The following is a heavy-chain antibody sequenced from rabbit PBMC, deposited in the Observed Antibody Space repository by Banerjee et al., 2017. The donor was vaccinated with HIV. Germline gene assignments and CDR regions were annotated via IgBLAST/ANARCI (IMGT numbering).Heavy chain of an antibody. V-gene: IGHV1S40*01. D-gene: IGHD1-1*01. J-gene: IGHJ4*01. CDR3: ARYVVGSGEYDL. Sequence: QSLEESGGDLVKPGASLTLTCTASGFSFSSYAMYWVRQAPGKGLEWIAYIYNGDGSTGYANWVKGRFTISTTSSTTVTLQMTSLTAADTATYFCARYVVGSGEYDLWGPGTLVTVS. CDR1: GFSFSSYA. CDR2: IYNGDGST.